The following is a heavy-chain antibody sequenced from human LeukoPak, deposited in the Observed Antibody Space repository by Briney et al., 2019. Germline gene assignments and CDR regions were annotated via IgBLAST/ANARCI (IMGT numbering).Heavy chain of an antibody. D-gene: IGHD3-22*01. J-gene: IGHJ4*02. Sequence: SVKVSCKASGGTFSSYAISWVRQAPGQGLEWMGRIIPIFGTANYAQKFQGRVTITTDESTSTAYMELSSLSSEDTAVYYCASTGYDSSGYYSYAFDYWGQGTLVTVSS. CDR3: ASTGYDSSGYYSYAFDY. V-gene: IGHV1-69*05. CDR2: IIPIFGTA. CDR1: GGTFSSYA.